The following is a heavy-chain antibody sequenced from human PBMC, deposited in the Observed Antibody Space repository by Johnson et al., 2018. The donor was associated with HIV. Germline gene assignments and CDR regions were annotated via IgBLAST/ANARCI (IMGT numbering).Heavy chain of an antibody. CDR2: ISSSGSTI. J-gene: IGHJ3*02. V-gene: IGHV3-11*01. CDR3: AKETRDSRSAFDI. D-gene: IGHD3-22*01. Sequence: QVQLVESGGGLVKPGGSLRLSCAASGFTFSDYYMSWIRQAPGKGLEWVSYISSSGSTIYYADSVKGRFTISRDNAKNSRYLQMNSLRPEDTAWYYCAKETRDSRSAFDIWGQGTMVTVSS. CDR1: GFTFSDYY.